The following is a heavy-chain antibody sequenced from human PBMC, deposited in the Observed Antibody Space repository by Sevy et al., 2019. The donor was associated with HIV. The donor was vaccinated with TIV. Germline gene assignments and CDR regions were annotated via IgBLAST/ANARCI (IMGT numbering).Heavy chain of an antibody. CDR3: AKDGPLVPYSLFLANFDY. D-gene: IGHD2-15*01. J-gene: IGHJ4*02. Sequence: RGSLRLSCAASGFTFSSYAMSWVRQAPGKGLEWVSAISGSGGSTYYADSVKGRFTISRDNSKNTLYLQMNSLRAEDTAVYYCAKDGPLVPYSLFLANFDYWGQGTLVTVSS. CDR1: GFTFSSYA. CDR2: ISGSGGST. V-gene: IGHV3-23*01.